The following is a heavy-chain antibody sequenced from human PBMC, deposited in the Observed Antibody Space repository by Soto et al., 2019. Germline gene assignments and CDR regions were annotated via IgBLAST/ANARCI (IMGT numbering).Heavy chain of an antibody. V-gene: IGHV3-73*01. Sequence: EVQLVESGGGLVQPGGSLKLSCAGSGFTFRGPAMHWVRQASGKGLEGVARIRTKANNYATTYAASVKGRFTISRDDSKNTAYLQMNSLKTEDTAVYYCARPLALAHSSAWYRDSWGQGTLVSVSS. CDR1: GFTFRGPA. CDR2: IRTKANNYAT. D-gene: IGHD6-19*01. J-gene: IGHJ4*02. CDR3: ARPLALAHSSAWYRDS.